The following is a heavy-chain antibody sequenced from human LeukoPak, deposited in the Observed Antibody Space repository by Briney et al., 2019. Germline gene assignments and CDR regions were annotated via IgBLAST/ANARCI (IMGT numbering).Heavy chain of an antibody. Sequence: ASVKVSCKASGYTFTSYDINWVRQATGQGLEWMGWMNPNSGNTGYAQKFRGRVTMTRNTSISTAYMELSSLRSEDTAVYYCARVQRGSGSYYARHYFDYWGQGTLVTVSS. CDR3: ARVQRGSGSYYARHYFDY. V-gene: IGHV1-8*01. D-gene: IGHD3-10*01. CDR2: MNPNSGNT. J-gene: IGHJ4*02. CDR1: GYTFTSYD.